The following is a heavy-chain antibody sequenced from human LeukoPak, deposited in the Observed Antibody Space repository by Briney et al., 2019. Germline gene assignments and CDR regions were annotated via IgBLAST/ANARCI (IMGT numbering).Heavy chain of an antibody. V-gene: IGHV3-48*03. CDR1: GFTFSSFE. CDR3: ARGSGWPDPPHY. Sequence: GGSLRLSCAASGFTFSSFEMNWVRQAPGKGLEWVSYISSSGSTIYYADSVKGRFTISRDNSKDTLYLQMNSLRAEDTAVYYCARGSGWPDPPHYWGQGTLVTVSS. CDR2: ISSSGSTI. D-gene: IGHD6-19*01. J-gene: IGHJ4*02.